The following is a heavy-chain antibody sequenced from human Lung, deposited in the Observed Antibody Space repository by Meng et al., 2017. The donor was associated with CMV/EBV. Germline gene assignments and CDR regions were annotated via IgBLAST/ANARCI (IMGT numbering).Heavy chain of an antibody. CDR1: GFTFSSYA. CDR3: ARWGVDTAMADYYYVMYF. V-gene: IGHV3-30*04. D-gene: IGHD5-18*01. CDR2: ISYDGSNK. Sequence: GGSLRLSCAASGFTFSSYAMHWVRQAPGKGLEWVAVISYDGSNKYYADSVKGRFTISRDNSKNTLYLQMNSLRAEDTAVYYCARWGVDTAMADYYYVMYFWDGGXAITVS. J-gene: IGHJ6*02.